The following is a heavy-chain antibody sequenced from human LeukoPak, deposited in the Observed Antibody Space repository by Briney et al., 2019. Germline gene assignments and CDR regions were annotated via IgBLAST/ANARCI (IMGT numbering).Heavy chain of an antibody. CDR1: GFTFSSYS. J-gene: IGHJ4*02. V-gene: IGHV3-21*01. D-gene: IGHD4-23*01. Sequence: GGSLRLSCAASGFTFSSYSMNWVRQAPGKGLEWVSSISSSSSYIYYADSVKGRFTISRDNAKNSLYLQMNSLRAEDTAVYYCARDLRGGTTVVTWGQGTLVTVSS. CDR3: ARDLRGGTTVVT. CDR2: ISSSSSYI.